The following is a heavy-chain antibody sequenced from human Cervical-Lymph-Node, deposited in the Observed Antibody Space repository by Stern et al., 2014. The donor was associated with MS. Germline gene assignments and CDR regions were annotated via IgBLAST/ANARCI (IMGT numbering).Heavy chain of an antibody. CDR1: GFTFSTYA. J-gene: IGHJ4*02. CDR3: ARGGRGVGLEY. CDR2: VSYDGTQR. V-gene: IGHV3-30-3*01. Sequence: VQLVESGGGVDQPGRSLSLSCVASGFTFSTYAMHWVRQAPGKGLEWVSLVSYDGTQRNSTDSVKARFTISRDNSKNTLYLHMNSLRDEDTAVYFCARGGRGVGLEYWGQGALVTVSS. D-gene: IGHD3-10*01.